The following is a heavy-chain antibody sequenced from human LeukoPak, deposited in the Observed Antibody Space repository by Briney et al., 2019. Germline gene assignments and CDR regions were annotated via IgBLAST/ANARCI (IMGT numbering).Heavy chain of an antibody. CDR1: GGTFSSYA. D-gene: IGHD3-22*01. CDR2: IIPIFGTA. V-gene: IGHV1-69*05. CDR3: ARVNSPYYYDSSGYYFAD. Sequence: GASVKVSCKASGGTFSSYAISWVRQAPGQGLEWMGGIIPIFGTANYAQKIQGRVTITTDESTSTAYMELSSLRSEDTAVYYCARVNSPYYYDSSGYYFADWGQGTLVTVSS. J-gene: IGHJ4*02.